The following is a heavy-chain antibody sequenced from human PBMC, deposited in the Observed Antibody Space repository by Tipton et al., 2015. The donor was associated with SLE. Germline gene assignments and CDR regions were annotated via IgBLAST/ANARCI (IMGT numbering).Heavy chain of an antibody. Sequence: TLSLTCTVSGGSISSHYWSWIRQPPGKGLEWIGYIYYSGSTNYNPSLKSRVTISVDTSKNQFSLKLSSVTAADTAVYYCARESSLWYYFDYWGQGTLVTVSS. CDR2: IYYSGST. V-gene: IGHV4-59*11. D-gene: IGHD3-16*01. CDR3: ARESSLWYYFDY. J-gene: IGHJ4*02. CDR1: GGSISSHY.